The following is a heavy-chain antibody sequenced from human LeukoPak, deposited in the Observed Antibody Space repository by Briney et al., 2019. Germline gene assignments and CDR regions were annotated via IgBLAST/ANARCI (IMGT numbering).Heavy chain of an antibody. V-gene: IGHV3-21*01. CDR2: IDSSGGYM. Sequence: PGGSLRLSCEASGFTFNTYSMNWARQAPGKGLEWVSSIDSSGGYMFYADSVKGRFIISRDNSKNTLYLQMISLRTEDTAVYYCAKDPRRYSRTGGYFDYWGQGTLVTVSS. D-gene: IGHD6-13*01. J-gene: IGHJ4*02. CDR3: AKDPRRYSRTGGYFDY. CDR1: GFTFNTYS.